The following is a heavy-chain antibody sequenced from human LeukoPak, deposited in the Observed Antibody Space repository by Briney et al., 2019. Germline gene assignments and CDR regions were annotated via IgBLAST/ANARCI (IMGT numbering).Heavy chain of an antibody. V-gene: IGHV4-39*01. CDR3: ARRGSRYDAFDI. D-gene: IGHD1-26*01. CDR2: IYYSGST. Sequence: SETLSLTCTVSGGSISSSSYYWGWIRQPPGKGLEWIGSIYYSGSTYYNPSLKSRVTISVDTSKNQFSLKLSSVTAADTAVYYCARRGSRYDAFDIWGQGTMVTVSS. J-gene: IGHJ3*02. CDR1: GGSISSSSYY.